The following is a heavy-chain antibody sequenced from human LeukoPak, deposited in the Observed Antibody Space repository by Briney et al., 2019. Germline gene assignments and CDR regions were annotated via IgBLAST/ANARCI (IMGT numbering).Heavy chain of an antibody. D-gene: IGHD3-22*01. CDR3: THYYDSSGYYGAFDI. J-gene: IGHJ3*02. V-gene: IGHV3-73*01. CDR1: GFTFSSYG. Sequence: GGSLRLSCAASGFTFSSYGMHWVRQASGKGLEWVGRIRNKAKSYATAYAESVKGRFTISRDDSKNTAYLQMNSLKTEDTAVYYCTHYYDSSGYYGAFDIWGQGTMVTVSS. CDR2: IRNKAKSYAT.